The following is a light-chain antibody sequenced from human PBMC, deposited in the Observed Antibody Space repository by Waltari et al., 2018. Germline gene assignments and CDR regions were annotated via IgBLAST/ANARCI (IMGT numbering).Light chain of an antibody. J-gene: IGKJ4*01. CDR1: QDINNY. CDR2: DAS. CDR3: QQYDSLPVT. Sequence: DIHMTQSPSSLSASVGDRVTFTCKASQDINNYLNWYHQKPGKAPKFLIYDASKLETGVPSRFSGSGSGTTFTFTISYLEPEDVGTYYCQQYDSLPVTFGGGTKVEI. V-gene: IGKV1-33*01.